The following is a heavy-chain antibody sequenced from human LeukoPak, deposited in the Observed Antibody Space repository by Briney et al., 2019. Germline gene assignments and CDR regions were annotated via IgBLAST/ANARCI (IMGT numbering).Heavy chain of an antibody. V-gene: IGHV3-23*01. CDR3: AKDLPNPGTSRHFQY. CDR2: ISGSGGST. CDR1: RFTFTSYA. Sequence: PGGSLRLSCAASRFTFTSYALSWVRQAPGKGLEWVSSISGSGGSTYYADSVKGRFTISRDNSKNTLYLQMNSLRAEDTAVYYCAKDLPNPGTSRHFQYWGQGTLVTVSS. J-gene: IGHJ1*01. D-gene: IGHD2-8*01.